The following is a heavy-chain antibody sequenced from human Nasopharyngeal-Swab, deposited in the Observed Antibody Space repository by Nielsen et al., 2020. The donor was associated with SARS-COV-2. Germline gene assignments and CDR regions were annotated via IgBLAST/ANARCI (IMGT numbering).Heavy chain of an antibody. D-gene: IGHD3-22*01. J-gene: IGHJ5*01. CDR3: ARGLVDVNMMLVVIGFSYWLDS. Sequence: GSLRLSCAIYGGSFTDYYWTWIRQPPGKGLEWIGEINHRGSTNYNPSLKSRVTISADTSKNQFSLNLSSVTAADTAVYYCARGLVDVNMMLVVIGFSYWLDSWGQGTLVTVSS. V-gene: IGHV4-34*01. CDR1: GGSFTDYY. CDR2: INHRGST.